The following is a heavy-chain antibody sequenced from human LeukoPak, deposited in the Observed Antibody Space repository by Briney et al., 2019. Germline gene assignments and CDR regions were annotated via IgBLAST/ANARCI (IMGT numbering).Heavy chain of an antibody. Sequence: GESLKISCKGSGYSFTSYWLGWVRQMPGKGLEWMGIIYPGDSDTRYSPSFQGQVTISADKSISTAYLQWSSLKASDTAMYYCARRTTVVTPGAFDIWGQGTMVSVSS. D-gene: IGHD4-23*01. CDR3: ARRTTVVTPGAFDI. CDR2: IYPGDSDT. CDR1: GYSFTSYW. J-gene: IGHJ3*02. V-gene: IGHV5-51*01.